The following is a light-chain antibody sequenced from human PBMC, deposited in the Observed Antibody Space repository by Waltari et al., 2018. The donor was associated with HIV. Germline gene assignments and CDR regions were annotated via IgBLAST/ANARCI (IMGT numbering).Light chain of an antibody. Sequence: DIVMTQSPDSLAVSLGERATNRCKSSQSLLYSSDNKNYFAWYQQKPGQPPNLLIYWASTRESGVPDRFSGSGSGTDFTLTINNLQAEDVAVYYCQQYFRAPLTFGGGTRVEIK. V-gene: IGKV4-1*01. CDR2: WAS. J-gene: IGKJ4*01. CDR3: QQYFRAPLT. CDR1: QSLLYSSDNKNY.